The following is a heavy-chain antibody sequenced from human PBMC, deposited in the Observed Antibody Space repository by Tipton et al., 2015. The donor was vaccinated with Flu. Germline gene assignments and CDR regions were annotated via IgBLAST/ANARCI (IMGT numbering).Heavy chain of an antibody. V-gene: IGHV4-59*01. D-gene: IGHD2-21*02. CDR2: VSERGST. Sequence: LRLSCTVSGGSINNFYWSWIRQTPGKGLGWIGYVSERGSTNYNPSLKSRVTISLDTSKNQFSLKLSSVTAADTAIYYCARDVVTTIGAFDIWGQGTVVTVSS. CDR1: GGSINNFY. CDR3: ARDVVTTIGAFDI. J-gene: IGHJ3*02.